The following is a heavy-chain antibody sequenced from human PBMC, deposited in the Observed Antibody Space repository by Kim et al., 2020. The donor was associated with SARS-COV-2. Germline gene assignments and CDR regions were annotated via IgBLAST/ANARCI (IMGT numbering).Heavy chain of an antibody. J-gene: IGHJ4*02. Sequence: KLYVDSVRGRFPISKDNAKNSVDLQMSSLRVEDTAVYYCAGDNYGDYPDWGQGTLVTVSS. CDR2: K. V-gene: IGHV3-7*01. D-gene: IGHD3-16*01. CDR3: AGDNYGDYPD.